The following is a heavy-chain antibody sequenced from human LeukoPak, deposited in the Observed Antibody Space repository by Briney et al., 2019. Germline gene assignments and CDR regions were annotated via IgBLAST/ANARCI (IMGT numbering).Heavy chain of an antibody. CDR1: GFTFRTSG. V-gene: IGHV3-23*01. D-gene: IGHD5-18*01. CDR2: ISGSGVST. Sequence: GGSLRLSCGASGFTFRTSGMSWVRQAPGKGLEWVSAISGSGVSTYYADSVKGRFTISRDNSKNTLYLQMNSLRAEDTAVYYCAKEYGYTYGEFDYWGQGTLVTVSS. CDR3: AKEYGYTYGEFDY. J-gene: IGHJ4*02.